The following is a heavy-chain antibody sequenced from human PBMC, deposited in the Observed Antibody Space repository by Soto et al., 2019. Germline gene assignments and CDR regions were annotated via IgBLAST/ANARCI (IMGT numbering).Heavy chain of an antibody. Sequence: PSETLSLTCTVSGDSVSSVGFHWAWLRRPPGKDISCIGCIYNGASPHYRPTLESRTHMSLHAPKTHYSLGLTSVTAADTAVYFCARAPVGLDTISYFDYWGQGKLVTVSS. J-gene: IGHJ4*02. CDR2: IYNGASP. V-gene: IGHV4-30-4*01. D-gene: IGHD3-3*01. CDR1: GDSVSSVGFH. CDR3: ARAPVGLDTISYFDY.